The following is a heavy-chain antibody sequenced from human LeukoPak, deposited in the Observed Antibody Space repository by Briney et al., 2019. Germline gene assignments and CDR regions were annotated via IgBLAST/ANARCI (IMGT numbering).Heavy chain of an antibody. J-gene: IGHJ4*02. D-gene: IGHD5-24*01. CDR1: GFTFSSYA. Sequence: PGGSPRLSCAASGFTFSSYAMHWVRQAPGKGLEWVAVISYDGSNKYYADSVKGRFTISRDNSKNTLYLQMSSLRAEDTAVYYCVKDLGDGYNDYDYWGQGTLVTVSS. V-gene: IGHV3-30*14. CDR2: ISYDGSNK. CDR3: VKDLGDGYNDYDY.